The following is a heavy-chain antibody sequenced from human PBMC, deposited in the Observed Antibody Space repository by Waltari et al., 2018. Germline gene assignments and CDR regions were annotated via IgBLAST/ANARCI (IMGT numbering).Heavy chain of an antibody. CDR3: ARFGDYGDYVGVDY. D-gene: IGHD4-17*01. J-gene: IGHJ4*02. V-gene: IGHV4-39*01. CDR1: GGSISSSSYY. Sequence: QLQLQESGPGLVKPSETLSLTCTVSGGSISSSSYYWGWIRQPPGKGLEWIGSIYYSGSAYDNPSLRSRVTISVDTSKNQFSLKLSSVTAADTAVYYCARFGDYGDYVGVDYWGQGTLVTVSS. CDR2: IYYSGSA.